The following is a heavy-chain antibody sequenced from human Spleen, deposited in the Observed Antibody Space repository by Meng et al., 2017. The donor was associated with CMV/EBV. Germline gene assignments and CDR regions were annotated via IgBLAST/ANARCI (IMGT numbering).Heavy chain of an antibody. V-gene: IGHV4-61*02. D-gene: IGHD6-19*01. CDR1: GDSISSAGYY. J-gene: IGHJ4*01. CDR2: IYNTGST. CDR3: ARDRIGIAVSDYFDY. Sequence: QVELQQWGAGLVKPSQTLSLTCTVSGDSISSAGYYWSWIRQPAGKGLEWIGRIYNTGSTNYNPSLESRVTISVDTSKNQFSLKLSSVTAADTAVYYCARDRIGIAVSDYFDYWGQGTLVTVSS.